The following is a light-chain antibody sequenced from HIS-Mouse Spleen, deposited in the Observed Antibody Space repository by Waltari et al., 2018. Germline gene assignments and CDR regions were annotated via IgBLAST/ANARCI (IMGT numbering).Light chain of an antibody. Sequence: QSALTQPASVSGSPGQSITISCTGTSSDVGGYNYVSWYQQPPGKAPKLMIYDVSNRPSGGSNRFAGSKSGNTASLTISGLQAEDEADYYCSSYTSSSTEVFGGGTKLTVL. CDR1: SSDVGGYNY. CDR3: SSYTSSSTEV. V-gene: IGLV2-14*03. CDR2: DVS. J-gene: IGLJ2*01.